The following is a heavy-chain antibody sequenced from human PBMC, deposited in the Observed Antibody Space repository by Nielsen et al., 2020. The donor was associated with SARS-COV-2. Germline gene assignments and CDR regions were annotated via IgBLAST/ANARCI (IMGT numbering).Heavy chain of an antibody. V-gene: IGHV3-33*08. Sequence: GESLKISCAASGFTFSSYSMNWVRQAPGKGLEWLALIWFDGSNKIYADSVKGRFTISRDNSKNTLYLQMNSLRAEDTAVYYCARASADYGDYGPPDYGMDVWGQGTTVTVSS. CDR3: ARASADYGDYGPPDYGMDV. D-gene: IGHD4-17*01. J-gene: IGHJ6*02. CDR1: GFTFSSYS. CDR2: IWFDGSNK.